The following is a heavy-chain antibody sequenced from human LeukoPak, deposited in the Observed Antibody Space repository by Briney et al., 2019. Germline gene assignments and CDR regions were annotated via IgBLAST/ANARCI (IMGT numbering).Heavy chain of an antibody. CDR2: IIPILGIA. V-gene: IGHV1-69*04. CDR3: ATPGEGTTTYFDY. Sequence: SVKVSCKASGGTFSSYAISWVRQAPGQGLEWMGRIIPILGIANYAQKFQGSVTITADKSTSTAYMELSSLRSEDTAVYYCATPGEGTTTYFDYWGQGTLVTVSS. CDR1: GGTFSSYA. J-gene: IGHJ4*02. D-gene: IGHD7-27*01.